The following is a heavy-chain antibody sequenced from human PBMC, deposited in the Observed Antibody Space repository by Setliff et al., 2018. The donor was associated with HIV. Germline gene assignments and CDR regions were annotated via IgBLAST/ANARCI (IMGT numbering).Heavy chain of an antibody. Sequence: PSETLSLTCTVSGDSINSGDYYWSWIRQPPGKGLEWIGYIYHSGSTHYNPSLNSRVAFSVDTSKNQFSLKLSSVTAADTAVYYCARRSGWSLDYWGQGTLVTVSS. J-gene: IGHJ4*02. D-gene: IGHD6-19*01. CDR1: GDSINSGDYY. CDR2: IYHSGST. CDR3: ARRSGWSLDY. V-gene: IGHV4-30-4*01.